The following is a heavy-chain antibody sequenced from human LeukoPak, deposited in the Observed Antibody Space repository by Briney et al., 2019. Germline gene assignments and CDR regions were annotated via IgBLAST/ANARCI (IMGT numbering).Heavy chain of an antibody. CDR2: ISSSSSYI. D-gene: IGHD6-19*01. J-gene: IGHJ4*02. CDR3: ARARIAVAGGTSGGY. CDR1: GFAFSNFW. V-gene: IGHV3-21*01. Sequence: PGGSLRLSCTASGFAFSNFWMNWVRQAPGKGLEWVSSISSSSSYIYYADSVKGRFTISRDNAKNSLYLQMNSLKAEDTAVYYCARARIAVAGGTSGGYWGQGTLVTVSS.